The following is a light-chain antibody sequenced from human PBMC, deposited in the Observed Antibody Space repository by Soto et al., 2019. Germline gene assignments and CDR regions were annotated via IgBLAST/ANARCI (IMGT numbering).Light chain of an antibody. Sequence: DIQMTQSPSSLSASVGDRVTITCRASQDITHYLAWHQQKPGKAPQLLIYAASALRSGVPSRFSGSRSGTDFTLTISSLQPEDVATYYCQQYYSAPQTFGPGTKVDLK. CDR1: QDITHY. J-gene: IGKJ3*01. CDR3: QQYYSAPQT. CDR2: AAS. V-gene: IGKV1-27*01.